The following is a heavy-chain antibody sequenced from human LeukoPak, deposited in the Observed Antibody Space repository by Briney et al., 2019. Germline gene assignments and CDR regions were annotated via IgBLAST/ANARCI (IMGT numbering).Heavy chain of an antibody. CDR2: MNPNSGNT. D-gene: IGHD6-19*01. CDR3: ARRLGSGWYNAFDI. CDR1: GYTFTSYD. Sequence: GASVKVSCKASGYTFTSYDINWVRQATGQGLEWMGWMNPNSGNTGYAQKFQGRVTMTTDTSTSTAYMELRSLRSDDTAVYYCARRLGSGWYNAFDIWGQGTMVTVSS. J-gene: IGHJ3*02. V-gene: IGHV1-8*02.